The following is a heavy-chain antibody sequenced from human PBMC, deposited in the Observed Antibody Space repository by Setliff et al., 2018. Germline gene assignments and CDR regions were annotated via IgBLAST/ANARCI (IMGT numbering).Heavy chain of an antibody. Sequence: KPSETLSLTCTVSGGSISSYYWSWIRQPPGKGLEWIGYIYTRRSTNYNPSLRSRVTISVDTSKKQYSLNLSSVTAADTAVYYCARGGGRFRQLGAPGVHTFDIWGQGTMVTVSS. D-gene: IGHD1-1*01. J-gene: IGHJ3*02. CDR1: GGSISSYY. V-gene: IGHV4-4*08. CDR2: IYTRRST. CDR3: ARGGGRFRQLGAPGVHTFDI.